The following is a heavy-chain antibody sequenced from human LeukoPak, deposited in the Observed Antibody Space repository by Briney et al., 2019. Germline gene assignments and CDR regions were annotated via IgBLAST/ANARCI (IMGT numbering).Heavy chain of an antibody. Sequence: PGRSLRLSCAASRFTFSTYTMHWVRQAPGKGLEWVAVISYDGSNKYYADSVKGRFTISRDNSRNTLYLQMNSLRAEDTAVYYCARDKSEMATIQAYWGQGTLVTVSS. V-gene: IGHV3-30-3*01. CDR2: ISYDGSNK. D-gene: IGHD5-24*01. CDR3: ARDKSEMATIQAY. CDR1: RFTFSTYT. J-gene: IGHJ4*02.